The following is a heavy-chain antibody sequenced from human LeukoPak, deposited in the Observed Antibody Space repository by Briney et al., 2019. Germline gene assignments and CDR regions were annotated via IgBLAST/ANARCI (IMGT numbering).Heavy chain of an antibody. Sequence: GASVKVSCKASGYTFTGYYMHWVRQAPGQGLEWMGWINPNSGGTNYAQKFQRRVTMTRDTSISTAYMELSRLRSDDTAVYYCARPAYCSGGSCYSARYFAYWGQGTLVTVSS. CDR1: GYTFTGYY. D-gene: IGHD2-15*01. J-gene: IGHJ4*02. V-gene: IGHV1-2*02. CDR2: INPNSGGT. CDR3: ARPAYCSGGSCYSARYFAY.